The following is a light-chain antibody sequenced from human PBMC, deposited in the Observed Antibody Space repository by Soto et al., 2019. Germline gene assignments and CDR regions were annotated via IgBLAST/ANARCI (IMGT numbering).Light chain of an antibody. V-gene: IGKV3-15*01. Sequence: EIVMTQSPATLSVSPGERATLSCRASQSVSSNLAWYQQKPGQAPRLLIYGASSLESGIPARFSGSGSGTEFTLTISSLQPDDFATYYCQQYNSYWETFGQGTKVDIK. J-gene: IGKJ1*01. CDR3: QQYNSYWET. CDR1: QSVSSN. CDR2: GAS.